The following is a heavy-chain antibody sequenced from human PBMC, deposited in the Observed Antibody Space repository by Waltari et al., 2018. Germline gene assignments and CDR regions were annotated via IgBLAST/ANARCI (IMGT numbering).Heavy chain of an antibody. Sequence: EVHMVESGGDLVQPGRSLRLSCRGSGYTFGDSAVSWFRQAPGKGLEWGGYGGSNIYGGVAEYSASLTGRFTIGRDESENIAYRQMDSLKSEDTAVYYCARESSGNIGWFDSWGQGTLVTVSS. D-gene: IGHD1-26*01. V-gene: IGHV3-49*03. CDR2: GGSNIYGGVA. CDR3: ARESSGNIGWFDS. CDR1: GYTFGDSA. J-gene: IGHJ5*01.